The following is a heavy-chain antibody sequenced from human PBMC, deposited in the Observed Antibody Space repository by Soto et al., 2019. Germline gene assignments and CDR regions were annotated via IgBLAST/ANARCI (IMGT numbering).Heavy chain of an antibody. Sequence: QVQLQESGPGLVKPSGTLSLTCAVSGGSISSSHWWTWVRQSPGKGLEYIGEISHSGTSNSTPSLKTRVTLSVDKSKNHFSLTLTSVTAAVTVVYYGARVVLTITRGAFDAWGQGTLVIVSS. CDR1: GGSISSSHW. J-gene: IGHJ3*01. D-gene: IGHD3-9*01. CDR3: ARVVLTITRGAFDA. V-gene: IGHV4-4*02. CDR2: ISHSGTS.